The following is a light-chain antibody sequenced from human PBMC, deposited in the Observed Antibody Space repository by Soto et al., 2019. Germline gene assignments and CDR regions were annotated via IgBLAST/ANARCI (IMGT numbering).Light chain of an antibody. CDR2: DDS. Sequence: SYVLTQPPSVSVAPGQTARITCGGHNIGSKSVHWYQQKPGQAPVLVVSDDSDRPSGIPERLSGSKSGNTATLTFSRVEGGDEADYYCQVWESSSDHPVVFGGGTKLTVL. V-gene: IGLV3-21*02. CDR1: NIGSKS. J-gene: IGLJ2*01. CDR3: QVWESSSDHPVV.